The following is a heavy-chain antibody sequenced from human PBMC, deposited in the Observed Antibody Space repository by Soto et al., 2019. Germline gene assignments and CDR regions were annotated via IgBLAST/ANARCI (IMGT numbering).Heavy chain of an antibody. Sequence: PGGSLRLSCSDSGFTFGNFWIHWVRQAPGKGLEWVSHIGSDGTDIVYADSVKGRFIISRDNARNTVYLQMNSLEAEDTAVYYCAKLPWEVAPSWGQGTLVTVS. CDR3: AKLPWEVAPS. D-gene: IGHD1-26*01. V-gene: IGHV3-74*03. CDR1: GFTFGNFW. CDR2: IGSDGTDI. J-gene: IGHJ5*02.